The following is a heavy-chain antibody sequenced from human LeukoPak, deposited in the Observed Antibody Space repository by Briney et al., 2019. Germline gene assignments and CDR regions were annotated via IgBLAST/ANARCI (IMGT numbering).Heavy chain of an antibody. CDR3: ARAPPRPAVAGIFDY. J-gene: IGHJ4*02. CDR2: IYYSGST. V-gene: IGHV4-39*07. Sequence: SETLSLTCTVPGGSISSSSYYWGWIRQPPGKGLEWIGSIYYSGSTYYNPSLKSRVTISVDTSKNQFSLKLSSVTAADTAVYYCARAPPRPAVAGIFDYWGQGTLVTVSS. D-gene: IGHD6-19*01. CDR1: GGSISSSSYY.